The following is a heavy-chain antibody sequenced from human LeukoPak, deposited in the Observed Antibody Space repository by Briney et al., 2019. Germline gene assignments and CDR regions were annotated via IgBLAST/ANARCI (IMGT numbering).Heavy chain of an antibody. CDR1: GYTFTGYY. Sequence: GASVKVSCKASGYTFTGYYMHWVRQAPGQGLEWMGWISAYNGNTNYAQKLQGRVTMTTDTSTSTAYMELRSLRSEDTAVYYCARSVRGVIKIEYYFDYWGQGTLVTVSS. CDR3: ARSVRGVIKIEYYFDY. CDR2: ISAYNGNT. D-gene: IGHD3-10*01. V-gene: IGHV1-18*04. J-gene: IGHJ4*02.